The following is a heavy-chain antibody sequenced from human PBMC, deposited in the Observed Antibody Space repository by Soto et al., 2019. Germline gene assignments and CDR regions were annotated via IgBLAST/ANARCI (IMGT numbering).Heavy chain of an antibody. J-gene: IGHJ3*02. D-gene: IGHD3-10*02. CDR3: ARGSMFSFDM. CDR1: GDSVSSNSVV. CDR2: TYYRSKWYY. V-gene: IGHV6-1*01. Sequence: SQTLSLTCAISGDSVSSNSVVWNWIRQSPSRGLEWLGRTYYRSKWYYEYAESVESRMTITPDTSKNQFSLQLSSVIPEDTAVYYCARGSMFSFDMWGQGTMVTVSS.